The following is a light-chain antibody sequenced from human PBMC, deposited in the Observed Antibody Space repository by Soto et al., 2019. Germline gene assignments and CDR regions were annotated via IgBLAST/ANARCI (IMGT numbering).Light chain of an antibody. CDR2: IND. J-gene: IGLJ1*01. Sequence: QSVLTQPPSASGTPGQRITISCSGSSSNIGDNPVNWYQQLPEAAPKLLIYINDQRPSGVPDRFSGSKSGTSASLAISGLQPEDEADYYCAAWDDSLNALFGTGTKVTVL. CDR3: AAWDDSLNAL. V-gene: IGLV1-44*01. CDR1: SSNIGDNP.